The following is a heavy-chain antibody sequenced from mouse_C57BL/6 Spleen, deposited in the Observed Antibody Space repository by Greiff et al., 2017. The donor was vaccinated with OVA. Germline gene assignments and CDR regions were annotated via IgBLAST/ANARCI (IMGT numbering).Heavy chain of an antibody. CDR1: GYTFTDYE. CDR2: IDPETGGT. V-gene: IGHV1-15*01. Sequence: QVQLQQSGAELVRPGASVTLSCKASGYTFTDYEMHWVKQTPVHGLEWIGAIDPETGGTAYNQKFKGKAILTADKSSSTAYMELRSLTSEDSAVYYCARVYYGSSGYFEVWGTGTTVTVSS. J-gene: IGHJ1*03. D-gene: IGHD1-1*01. CDR3: ARVYYGSSGYFEV.